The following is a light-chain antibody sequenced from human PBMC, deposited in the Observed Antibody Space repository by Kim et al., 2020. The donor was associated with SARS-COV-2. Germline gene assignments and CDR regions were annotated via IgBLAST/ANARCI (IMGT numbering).Light chain of an antibody. CDR3: QQRSKSPQS. J-gene: IGKJ2*03. V-gene: IGKV3-11*01. CDR1: QNIDVA. CDR2: DAA. Sequence: SLVPGDSATLSCRASQNIDVALARSHHTPSQAPRLLIYDAAIRAAGIPDRFSGSGSGTDFTLTISRLEPEDFAVYYCQQRSKSPQSFGQGTKLEI.